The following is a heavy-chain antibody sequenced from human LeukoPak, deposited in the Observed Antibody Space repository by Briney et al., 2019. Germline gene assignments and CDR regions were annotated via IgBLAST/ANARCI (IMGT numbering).Heavy chain of an antibody. CDR1: GGSISSYY. D-gene: IGHD3-10*01. CDR3: ARITMVRGVIIATHYYGVDV. Sequence: SETLSLTCTVSGGSISSYYWSWIRQPPGEGLEWIGYIYYSGSTNYNPSLKSRVAISVDTSKNQFSLKLSSMTAADTAVYYCARITMVRGVIIATHYYGVDVWGQGTTVTVSS. J-gene: IGHJ6*02. CDR2: IYYSGST. V-gene: IGHV4-59*01.